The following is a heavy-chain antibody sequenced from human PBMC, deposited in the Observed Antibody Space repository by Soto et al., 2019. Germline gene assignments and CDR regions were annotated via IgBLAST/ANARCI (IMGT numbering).Heavy chain of an antibody. Sequence: QVQLVQSGAEVKKPGSSVKVSCKASGGTFSSYTISWVRQAPGQGLEWMGRIIPILGIANYAQKFQGRVTITADKSARTAYRGLSSLRSEDTAVYYCARGPSAGDSAGSWGQGTLVTVSS. CDR3: ARGPSAGDSAGS. D-gene: IGHD2-21*01. CDR2: IIPILGIA. J-gene: IGHJ5*02. CDR1: GGTFSSYT. V-gene: IGHV1-69*02.